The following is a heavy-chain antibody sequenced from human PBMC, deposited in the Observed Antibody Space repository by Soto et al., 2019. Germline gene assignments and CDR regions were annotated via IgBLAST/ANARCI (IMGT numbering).Heavy chain of an antibody. J-gene: IGHJ5*02. CDR1: GGSVSSGSYY. D-gene: IGHD1-1*01. CDR2: IYYSGST. Sequence: SETLSLTCTVSGGSVSSGSYYWSWIRQPPGKGLEWIGYIYYSGSTNYNPSLKSRVTISVDTSKNQFSLKLSSVTAADTAVYYCARVKEANWNDVHWFDPWSQGTLVTVSS. V-gene: IGHV4-61*01. CDR3: ARVKEANWNDVHWFDP.